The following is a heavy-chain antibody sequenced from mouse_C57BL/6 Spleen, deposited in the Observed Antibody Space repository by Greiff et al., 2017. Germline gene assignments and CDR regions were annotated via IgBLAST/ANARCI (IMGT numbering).Heavy chain of an antibody. V-gene: IGHV14-4*01. CDR3: TTRPYYYGSSPYYFDY. D-gene: IGHD1-1*01. CDR2: IDPENGDT. Sequence: VQLQQSGAELVRPGASVKLSCTASGFNIKDDYMHWVKQRPEQGLEWIGWIDPENGDTEYASKFQGKATITADTSSNTAYLQLSSLTSEDTAVYYCTTRPYYYGSSPYYFDYWGQGTTLTVSS. CDR1: GFNIKDDY. J-gene: IGHJ2*01.